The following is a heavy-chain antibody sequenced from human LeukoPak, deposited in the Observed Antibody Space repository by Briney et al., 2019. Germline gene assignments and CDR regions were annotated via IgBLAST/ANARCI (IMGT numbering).Heavy chain of an antibody. CDR1: GFSIGNHG. CDR2: ISHDGGAK. Sequence: PGGSLRFSCEVSGFSIGNHGMHWVRQAPDKGLEWVAMISHDGGAKYYGDSVKGRLTISRDNSENTFYLQMNGLRVEDTAVYYCARDWGSSGWYNWFDPWGQGTLVTVSS. J-gene: IGHJ5*02. V-gene: IGHV3-30*03. CDR3: ARDWGSSGWYNWFDP. D-gene: IGHD3-16*01.